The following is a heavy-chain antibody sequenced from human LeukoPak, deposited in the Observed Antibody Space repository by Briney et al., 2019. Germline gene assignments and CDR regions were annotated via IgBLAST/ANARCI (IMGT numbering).Heavy chain of an antibody. D-gene: IGHD4-11*01. CDR2: INSDGSST. Sequence: GGSLRLSCAASGFTFSSYWMHWVRQAPGKGLVWVSRINSDGSSTSYADSVKGRFTISRDNAKNTLYLQMNSLRAEDTAVFYCAKDRGVTSFYAMDVWGQGTTVTVSS. J-gene: IGHJ6*02. CDR1: GFTFSSYW. CDR3: AKDRGVTSFYAMDV. V-gene: IGHV3-74*01.